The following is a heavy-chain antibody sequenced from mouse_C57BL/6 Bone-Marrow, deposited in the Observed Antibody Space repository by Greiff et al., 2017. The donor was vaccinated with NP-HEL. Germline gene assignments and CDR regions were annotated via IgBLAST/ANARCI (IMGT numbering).Heavy chain of an antibody. D-gene: IGHD1-1*01. Sequence: EVMLVESGGGLVQSGRSLRLSCATSGFTFSDFYMEWVRQAPGKGLEWIAASRNKANDYTTEYSASVKGRFIVSRDTSQSILYLQMNALRAEDTAIYYCARDALYYYGSNWYFDVWGTGTTVTVSS. CDR2: SRNKANDYTT. CDR3: ARDALYYYGSNWYFDV. V-gene: IGHV7-1*01. J-gene: IGHJ1*03. CDR1: GFTFSDFY.